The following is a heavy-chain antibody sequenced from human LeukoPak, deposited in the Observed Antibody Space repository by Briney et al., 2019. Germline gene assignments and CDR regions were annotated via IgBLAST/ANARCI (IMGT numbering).Heavy chain of an antibody. D-gene: IGHD3-22*01. CDR1: GGSISSYY. CDR2: IYYSGST. V-gene: IGHV4-59*01. J-gene: IGHJ4*02. CDR3: AREPPAPGAYSSGYIDY. Sequence: PSETLSLTCTVSGGSISSYYWSWIRQPPGKGLEGIGYIYYSGSTNYNPSLKSRVTISVDTSKNQFSLKLSSVTAADTAVYYCAREPPAPGAYSSGYIDYWGQGTLATVSS.